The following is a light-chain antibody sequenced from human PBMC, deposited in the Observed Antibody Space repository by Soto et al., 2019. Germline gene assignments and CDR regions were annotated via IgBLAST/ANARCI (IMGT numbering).Light chain of an antibody. CDR1: QSINNW. CDR2: DAS. J-gene: IGKJ1*01. CDR3: QQYSSLT. V-gene: IGKV1-5*01. Sequence: DIQMTQSPSTLAASVGDRVTITCRASQSINNWLAWYQQKPGKAPKLLIYDASSLGSGVPSRFSASGYGTEFTLTIYSLHPDDFASYYCQQYSSLTFGLGTRVEVK.